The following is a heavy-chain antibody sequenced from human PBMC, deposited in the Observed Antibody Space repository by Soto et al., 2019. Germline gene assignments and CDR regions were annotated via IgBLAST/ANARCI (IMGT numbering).Heavy chain of an antibody. CDR3: ARDHSLHWYYYGSEDYYYYYGMDV. CDR2: ISYDGSNK. CDR1: GFTFSSYA. J-gene: IGHJ6*02. D-gene: IGHD3-10*01. Sequence: GGSLRLSCAASGFTFSSYAMHWVRQAPGKGLEWVAVISYDGSNKYYADSVKGRFTISRDNSKNTLYLQMNSLRAEDTAVYYCARDHSLHWYYYGSEDYYYYYGMDVWGQGTTVTVSS. V-gene: IGHV3-30-3*01.